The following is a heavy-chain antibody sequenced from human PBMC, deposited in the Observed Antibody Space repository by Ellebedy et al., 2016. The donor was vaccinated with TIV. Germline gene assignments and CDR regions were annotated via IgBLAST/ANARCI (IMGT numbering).Heavy chain of an antibody. J-gene: IGHJ6*02. CDR2: IWYDGSNK. V-gene: IGHV3-33*01. D-gene: IGHD6-13*01. CDR3: ARDGTDYYYGMDV. CDR1: GFTFSSYG. Sequence: GGSLRLSXAASGFTFSSYGMHWVRQAPGKGLEWVAVIWYDGSNKYYADSVKGRFTISRDNSKNTLYLQMNSLRAEDTAVYYCARDGTDYYYGMDVWGQGTTVTVSS.